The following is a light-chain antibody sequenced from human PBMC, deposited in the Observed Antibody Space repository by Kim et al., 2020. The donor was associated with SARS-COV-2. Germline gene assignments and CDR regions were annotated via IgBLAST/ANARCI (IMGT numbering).Light chain of an antibody. CDR3: TSRDSSGNHVV. Sequence: ALGTTVRITCQGDSLRSYYASWYQQKPGQAPVLVIYGKNNRPSGIPDRFSGSSSGNTASLTITGAQAEDEADYYCTSRDSSGNHVVFGGGTQLTVL. CDR2: GKN. V-gene: IGLV3-19*01. CDR1: SLRSYY. J-gene: IGLJ2*01.